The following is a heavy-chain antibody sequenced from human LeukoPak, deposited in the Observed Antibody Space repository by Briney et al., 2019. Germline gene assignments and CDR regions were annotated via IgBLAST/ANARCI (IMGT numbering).Heavy chain of an antibody. V-gene: IGHV4-38-2*02. Sequence: PSETLSLTCTVSGGSISSYYWGWIRQPPGKGLEWIGSIYHSGSTYYNPSLKSRVTISVDTSKNQFSLKLSSVTAADTAVYYCARGFHDYGDSGYFQHWGQGTLVTVSS. CDR1: GGSISSYY. CDR2: IYHSGST. J-gene: IGHJ1*01. D-gene: IGHD4-17*01. CDR3: ARGFHDYGDSGYFQH.